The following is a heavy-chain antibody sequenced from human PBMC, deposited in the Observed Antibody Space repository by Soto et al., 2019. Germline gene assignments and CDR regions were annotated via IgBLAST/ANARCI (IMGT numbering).Heavy chain of an antibody. J-gene: IGHJ4*02. V-gene: IGHV5-51*01. CDR3: ARLHYDSSGYYWDYFDY. D-gene: IGHD3-22*01. CDR1: GYSFTSYW. Sequence: SLKISCKGSGYSFTSYWIGWVRQMPGKGLEWMGIIYPGDSDTRYSPSFQGQVTISADKSISTAYLQWSSLKASDTAMYYCARLHYDSSGYYWDYFDYWGQGTLVTVSS. CDR2: IYPGDSDT.